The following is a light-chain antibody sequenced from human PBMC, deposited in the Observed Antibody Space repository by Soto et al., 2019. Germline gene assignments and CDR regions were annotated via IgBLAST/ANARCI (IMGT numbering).Light chain of an antibody. CDR1: QSISRYY. CDR3: QQSGDSPPYT. CDR2: GAS. Sequence: VLTQSPGTLSLSPGERATISCRARQSISRYYLAWYQHKPGQAPRLLMNGASSRATGIPHRFSGSGSGTDFTLTISSLEPEDCGVYYCQQSGDSPPYTFGQGTRLEIK. V-gene: IGKV3-20*01. J-gene: IGKJ2*01.